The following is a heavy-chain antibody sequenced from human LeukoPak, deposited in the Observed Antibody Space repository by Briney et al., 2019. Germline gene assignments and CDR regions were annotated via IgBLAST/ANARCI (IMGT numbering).Heavy chain of an antibody. CDR2: IDPNSGAT. J-gene: IGHJ5*02. D-gene: IGHD1-20*01. CDR3: ARGRASLTAWFVP. V-gene: IGHV1-2*02. Sequence: ASVKVSCKASGYTFTSYYMHWVRQAPGQGLEWMGWIDPNSGATDSAQKFQGRVTVTRDTSINTVYMELSRLTSDDTAVYYCARGRASLTAWFVPWGQGTLVTVSS. CDR1: GYTFTSYY.